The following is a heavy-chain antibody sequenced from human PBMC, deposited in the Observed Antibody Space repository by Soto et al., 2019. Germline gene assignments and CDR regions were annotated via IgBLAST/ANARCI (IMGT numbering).Heavy chain of an antibody. V-gene: IGHV4-30-4*01. CDR3: AREEGLGGYYYYGMDV. J-gene: IGHJ6*02. Sequence: GSISSGDYYWSWIRQPPGKGLEWIGYIYYSGSTYYNPSLKSRVTISVDTSKNQFSLKLSSVTAADTAVYYCAREEGLGGYYYYGMDVWGQGTTVTVSS. CDR2: IYYSGST. CDR1: GSISSGDYY. D-gene: IGHD2-15*01.